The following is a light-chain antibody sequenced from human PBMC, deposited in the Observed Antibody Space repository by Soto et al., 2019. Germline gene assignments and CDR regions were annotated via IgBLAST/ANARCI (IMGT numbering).Light chain of an antibody. Sequence: QSALTQPASVSGSPGQSITISCTGTPSDIGNYNYVSWYQQHPGKAPKLIIYGVSNRPSGASNRFSASKSGNAASLTISGLQAEDEADYYCSSYTAYTTLWVFGGGTKLTVL. J-gene: IGLJ3*02. CDR3: SSYTAYTTLWV. CDR1: PSDIGNYNY. CDR2: GVS. V-gene: IGLV2-14*01.